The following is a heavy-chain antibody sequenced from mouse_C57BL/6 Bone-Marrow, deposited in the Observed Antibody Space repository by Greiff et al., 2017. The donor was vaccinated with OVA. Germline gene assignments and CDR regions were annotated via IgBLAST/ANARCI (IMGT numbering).Heavy chain of an antibody. D-gene: IGHD1-1*01. Sequence: EVQLQQSGAELVKPGASVKLSCTASGFNIKDYYMHWVKQRTEQGLEWIGRIDPEDGETKYAPKFQGKATITADTSSNTAYLQLSSLTSEDTAVYYCAITTVVARGYWYFDVWGTGTTVTVSS. CDR3: AITTVVARGYWYFDV. V-gene: IGHV14-2*01. J-gene: IGHJ1*03. CDR2: IDPEDGET. CDR1: GFNIKDYY.